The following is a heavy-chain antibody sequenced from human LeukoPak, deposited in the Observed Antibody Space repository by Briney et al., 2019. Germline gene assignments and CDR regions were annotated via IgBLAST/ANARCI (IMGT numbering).Heavy chain of an antibody. CDR1: GYMFTGYY. D-gene: IGHD6-19*01. CDR3: ARVVAVTGTPVYYMDV. Sequence: ASVKVSCKASGYMFTGYYMHWVRQAPGQGLEWMGWINPNSGGANYAQKFQGRVTMTRDTSISTAYMDLNRLRSDDTAVYYCARVVAVTGTPVYYMDVWGKGTTVTVSS. J-gene: IGHJ6*03. CDR2: INPNSGGA. V-gene: IGHV1-2*02.